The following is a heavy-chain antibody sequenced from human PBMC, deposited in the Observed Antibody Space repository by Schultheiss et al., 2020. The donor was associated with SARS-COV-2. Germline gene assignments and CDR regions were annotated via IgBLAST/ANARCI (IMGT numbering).Heavy chain of an antibody. CDR3: ARPGRTISIFGVVTNDAFHI. V-gene: IGHV4-4*07. J-gene: IGHJ3*02. CDR2: IYTSGST. CDR1: GGSISSYY. Sequence: SETLSLTCAVSGGSISSYYWSWIRQPAGKGLEWIGRIYTSGSTNYNPSLKSRVTISVDASKNQFSLKLHSVTAADTALYYCARPGRTISIFGVVTNDAFHIWGQGTMVTVSS. D-gene: IGHD3-3*01.